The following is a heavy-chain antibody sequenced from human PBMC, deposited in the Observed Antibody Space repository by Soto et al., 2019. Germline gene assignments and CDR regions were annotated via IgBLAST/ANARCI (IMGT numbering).Heavy chain of an antibody. V-gene: IGHV1-3*01. Sequence: WASVKVSCKASGYMFTKSAMHWVRQAPGQRLEWMGWISGDSGNTKYSPKLQDRVTITRDTSASTAYMELSSLRSEDTALYYCARDGVAAGSINFDYWGQGTLVTVSS. CDR2: ISGDSGNT. CDR1: GYMFTKSA. CDR3: ARDGVAAGSINFDY. D-gene: IGHD6-19*01. J-gene: IGHJ4*01.